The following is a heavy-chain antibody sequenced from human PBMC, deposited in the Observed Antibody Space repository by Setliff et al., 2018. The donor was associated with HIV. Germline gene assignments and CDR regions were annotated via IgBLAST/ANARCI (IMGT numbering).Heavy chain of an antibody. D-gene: IGHD1-1*01. CDR3: ARETQTTGQRWFDP. V-gene: IGHV4-61*05. J-gene: IGHJ5*02. CDR2: INYGGASPP. Sequence: PSETLSLTCSVSGVSINRTDHYWGWIRQSPGKSLEWIGRINYGGASPPTYNPSFKSRVTMSADTSKSQFSLSLTSVTAADTAIYHCARETQTTGQRWFDPWGQGILVTVSS. CDR1: GVSINRTDHY.